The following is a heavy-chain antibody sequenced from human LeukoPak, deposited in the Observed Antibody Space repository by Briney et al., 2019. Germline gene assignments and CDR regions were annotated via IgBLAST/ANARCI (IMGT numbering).Heavy chain of an antibody. Sequence: PGESLKISCKGSGYSFTSYWIGWVRQMPGKGLEWMGIIYPGDSDTRYSPSFQGQVTISADKSISTAYLQWSSLKASDTAMYYCARQSFVGYPALETDYWGQGTLVTVSS. CDR3: ARQSFVGYPALETDY. D-gene: IGHD2-21*01. V-gene: IGHV5-51*01. J-gene: IGHJ4*02. CDR1: GYSFTSYW. CDR2: IYPGDSDT.